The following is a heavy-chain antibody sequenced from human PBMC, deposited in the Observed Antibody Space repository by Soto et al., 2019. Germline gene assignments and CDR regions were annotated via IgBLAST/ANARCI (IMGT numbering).Heavy chain of an antibody. D-gene: IGHD3-10*01. Sequence: QVQLVQSGAEVKKPGASVKVSCKASGYTFTSYYMHWVRQAPGQGLEWMGIINPSGGSTSYAQKFQGRVTMNRDTSTITVYMELSSLRSEDTAVYYCARERFGELFGYSGQGTLVTVSS. CDR3: ARERFGELFGY. CDR2: INPSGGST. CDR1: GYTFTSYY. V-gene: IGHV1-46*03. J-gene: IGHJ4*02.